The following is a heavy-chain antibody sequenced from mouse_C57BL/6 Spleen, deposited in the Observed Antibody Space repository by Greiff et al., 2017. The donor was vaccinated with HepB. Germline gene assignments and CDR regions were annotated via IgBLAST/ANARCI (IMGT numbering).Heavy chain of an antibody. CDR1: GFTFTDYY. V-gene: IGHV7-3*01. CDR3: ASYYYYGSSLSY. J-gene: IGHJ3*01. CDR2: IRNKANGYTT. D-gene: IGHD1-1*01. Sequence: EVQLVESGGGLVQPGGSLSLSCAASGFTFTDYYMSWVRQPPGKALEWLGFIRNKANGYTTEYSASVKGRFTISRDNSQSILYLQMNALRAEDSATYYCASYYYYGSSLSYWGQGTLVTVSA.